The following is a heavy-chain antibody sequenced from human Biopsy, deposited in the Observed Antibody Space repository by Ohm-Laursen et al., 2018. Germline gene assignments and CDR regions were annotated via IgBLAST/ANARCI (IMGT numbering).Heavy chain of an antibody. CDR1: GASITSYY. J-gene: IGHJ6*02. Sequence: GTLSLICTVSGASITSYYWSWIRQPAGKGLEWIGHPYKGGNTNHNPSLKSRVSMSVDTSKNQLSLTLRSVTAADTAVYYCARDLPSSYYYAMDVWGQGTTVTVSS. CDR2: PYKGGNT. CDR3: ARDLPSSYYYAMDV. V-gene: IGHV4-4*07.